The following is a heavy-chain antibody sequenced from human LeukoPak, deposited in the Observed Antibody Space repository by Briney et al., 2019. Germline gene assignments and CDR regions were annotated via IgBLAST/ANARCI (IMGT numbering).Heavy chain of an antibody. CDR3: ARTPSAAGEFDY. J-gene: IGHJ4*02. CDR2: IGTAGDT. Sequence: GGSLRLFCAASGFTFSSYDMHWVRQATGKGLEWVSAIGTAGDTYYPGSVKGRFTISRENAKNSLYLQMNSLRAGDTAVYYCARTPSAAGEFDYWGQGTLVTVSS. CDR1: GFTFSSYD. V-gene: IGHV3-13*01. D-gene: IGHD6-13*01.